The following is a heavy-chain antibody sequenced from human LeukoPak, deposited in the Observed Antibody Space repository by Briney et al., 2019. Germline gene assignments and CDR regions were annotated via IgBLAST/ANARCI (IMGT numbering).Heavy chain of an antibody. CDR1: GFTFSSLW. Sequence: GGSLRLSCVGSGFTFSSLWMSWVRQIPGKGLEWVSAISNTGGSTYYADSVKGRFTISRDKSKNTLSLQMNSLRAEDTAVYYCAQQVGYCSSGSCYFTYWGQGTLVTVSS. CDR2: ISNTGGST. J-gene: IGHJ1*01. CDR3: AQQVGYCSSGSCYFTY. V-gene: IGHV3-23*01. D-gene: IGHD2-15*01.